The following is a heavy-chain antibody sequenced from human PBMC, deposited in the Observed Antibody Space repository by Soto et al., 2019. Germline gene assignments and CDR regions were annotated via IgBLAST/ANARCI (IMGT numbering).Heavy chain of an antibody. V-gene: IGHV1-8*01. Sequence: VQLVQSGAEVKKPGASVKVSCKASGYTFTSYDINWVRQATGQGLEWMGWMNPNSGNTGYAKKFQGRCTMTSNTSISTAYMELRSLRSEDTAVYYCARVYLYCSSTSCPGGMDVWGQGTTVTVSS. CDR2: MNPNSGNT. D-gene: IGHD2-2*01. J-gene: IGHJ6*02. CDR1: GYTFTSYD. CDR3: ARVYLYCSSTSCPGGMDV.